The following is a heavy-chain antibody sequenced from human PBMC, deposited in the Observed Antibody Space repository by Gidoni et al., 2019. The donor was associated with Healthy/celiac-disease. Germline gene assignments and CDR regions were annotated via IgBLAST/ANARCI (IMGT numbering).Heavy chain of an antibody. J-gene: IGHJ6*02. CDR2: IYYSGST. V-gene: IGHV4-30-4*01. Sequence: QVQLQESGPGLVKPSQTLSLTCTVSGGSISSGDYYWSWIRQPPGKGLEWIGYIYYSGSTYYNPSLKSRVTISVDTSKNQFSLKLSSVTAADTAVHYCASSLNYYDSSGYYTYYYYYGMDVWGQGTTVTVSS. CDR3: ASSLNYYDSSGYYTYYYYYGMDV. CDR1: GGSISSGDYY. D-gene: IGHD3-22*01.